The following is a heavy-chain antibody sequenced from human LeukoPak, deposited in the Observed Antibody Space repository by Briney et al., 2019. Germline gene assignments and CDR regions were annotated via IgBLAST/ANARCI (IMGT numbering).Heavy chain of an antibody. CDR3: ARHGYGDYGNYYYYYYGMDV. CDR2: IYPGDSDT. Sequence: GESLKISCKGSGYSFNSYWIGWVRQMPGKGLEWMGIIYPGDSDTRYSPSFQGQVTISADKSISTAYLQWSSLKASDTAMYYCARHGYGDYGNYYYYYYGMDVWGQGTTVTVSS. CDR1: GYSFNSYW. J-gene: IGHJ6*02. D-gene: IGHD4-17*01. V-gene: IGHV5-51*01.